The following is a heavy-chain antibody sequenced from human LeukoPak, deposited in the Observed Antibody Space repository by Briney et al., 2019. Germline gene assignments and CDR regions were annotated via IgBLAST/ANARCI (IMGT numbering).Heavy chain of an antibody. D-gene: IGHD2-2*02. CDR3: ARDSAISIWYYYYYYMDV. CDR1: GYTFTGYY. Sequence: ASVKVSCKASGYTFTGYYMHWVRQAPGQGLEWMGWITPNSGGTNYAQKFQGRVTMTRDTSISTAYMELSRLRSDDTAVYYCARDSAISIWYYYYYYMDVWGKGTTVTVSS. V-gene: IGHV1-2*02. J-gene: IGHJ6*03. CDR2: ITPNSGGT.